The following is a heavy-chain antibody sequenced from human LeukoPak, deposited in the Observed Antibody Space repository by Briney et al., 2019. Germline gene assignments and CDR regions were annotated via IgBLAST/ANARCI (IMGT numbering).Heavy chain of an antibody. Sequence: PGGSLRLSCALSGLNIRNYWMHWVRQAPGKGLVWVSRMNDDGSGISYADSVKGRFTISRDHAKNTLYLQMNSLRAEDTAVYYCARDTRPDAFDIWGQGTMVTVSS. V-gene: IGHV3-74*01. J-gene: IGHJ3*02. CDR3: ARDTRPDAFDI. D-gene: IGHD1-26*01. CDR2: MNDDGSGI. CDR1: GLNIRNYW.